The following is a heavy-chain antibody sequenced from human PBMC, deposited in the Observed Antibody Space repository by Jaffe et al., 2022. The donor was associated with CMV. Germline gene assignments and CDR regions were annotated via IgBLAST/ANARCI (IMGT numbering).Heavy chain of an antibody. CDR1: GFTFSSYS. Sequence: EVQLVESGGGLVKPGGSLRLSCAASGFTFSSYSMNWVRQAPGKGLEWVSSISSSSSYIYYADSVKGRFTISRDNAKNSLYLQMNSLRAEDTAVYYCARDYYSGYDYYYYYGMDVWGQGTTVTVSS. D-gene: IGHD5-12*01. CDR2: ISSSSSYI. J-gene: IGHJ6*02. V-gene: IGHV3-21*01. CDR3: ARDYYSGYDYYYYYGMDV.